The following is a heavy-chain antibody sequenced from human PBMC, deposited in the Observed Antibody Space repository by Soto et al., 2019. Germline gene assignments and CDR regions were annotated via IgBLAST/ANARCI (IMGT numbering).Heavy chain of an antibody. CDR3: ARDRRLYGDNYYFDF. CDR1: GFTFSTYT. CDR2: IISGSNYV. J-gene: IGHJ4*02. D-gene: IGHD4-17*01. Sequence: VQLVESGGGLVKPGGSLRLSCTASGFTFSTYTMNWVRQAPGKGLEWVASIISGSNYVFYADSVKGRFTISRDNAQNSLYLQMSSLRAEDTAVYYCARDRRLYGDNYYFDFWGQGTLVTVSS. V-gene: IGHV3-21*01.